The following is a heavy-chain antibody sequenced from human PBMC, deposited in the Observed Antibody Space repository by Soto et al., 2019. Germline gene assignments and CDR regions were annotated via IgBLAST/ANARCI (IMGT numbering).Heavy chain of an antibody. D-gene: IGHD4-17*01. V-gene: IGHV3-30-3*01. CDR3: STVTFDY. CDR2: ISYDGSNK. Sequence: QVQLVESGGGVVQPGRSLRLSCAASGFTFSSYAMHWVRQAPGKGLEWVAVISYDGSNKYYADSVKGRFTISRDNSKNTLYVQMNSLRAEDTAVYYSSTVTFDYWGQGTLVTVSS. CDR1: GFTFSSYA. J-gene: IGHJ4*02.